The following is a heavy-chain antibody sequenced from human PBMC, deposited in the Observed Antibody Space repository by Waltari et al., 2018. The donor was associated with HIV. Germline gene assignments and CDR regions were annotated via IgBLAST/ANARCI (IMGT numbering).Heavy chain of an antibody. CDR3: ARGTYDSPYLFDY. V-gene: IGHV1-69*01. J-gene: IGHJ4*02. Sequence: QVQLVQSGAEVKKPGSSVKVSCTASGGSFISYAICWVRQVPGQGLEWMGGIIPIFGTPDYAQNFQGRVTITADESTSTAYMELSSLRSEDTAVYYCARGTYDSPYLFDYWGQGTLVTVSS. D-gene: IGHD3-22*01. CDR1: GGSFISYA. CDR2: IIPIFGTP.